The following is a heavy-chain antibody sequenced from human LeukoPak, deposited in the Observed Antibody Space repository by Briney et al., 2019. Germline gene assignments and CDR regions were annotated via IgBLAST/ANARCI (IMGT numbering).Heavy chain of an antibody. Sequence: SETLSLTCSVSGDSVSRSDSYWDWIRQPPGKGLEWIGTIYYSGRTYYSPSLKSRVTISVDTSKNQFSLKLSSVTAADTAVYYCARSAWYCSSTSCYLDYWGQGTLVTVSS. V-gene: IGHV4-39*07. CDR1: GDSVSRSDSY. D-gene: IGHD2-2*01. CDR3: ARSAWYCSSTSCYLDY. CDR2: IYYSGRT. J-gene: IGHJ4*02.